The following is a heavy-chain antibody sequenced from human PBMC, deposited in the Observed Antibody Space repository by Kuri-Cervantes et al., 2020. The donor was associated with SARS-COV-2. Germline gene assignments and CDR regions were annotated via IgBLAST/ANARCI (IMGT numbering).Heavy chain of an antibody. CDR3: ARLSGVSTVTTSRPY. CDR1: GGTFSSYA. CDR2: IIPIFGTA. J-gene: IGHJ4*02. V-gene: IGHV1-69*06. D-gene: IGHD4-17*01. Sequence: SVKVSCKASGGTFSSYAISWVRQAPGQGLEWMGGIIPIFGTANYAQKFQGRVTITADKSTSPAYMAMSSLRSEDTAAYYCARLSGVSTVTTSRPYWGQGTLVTVSS.